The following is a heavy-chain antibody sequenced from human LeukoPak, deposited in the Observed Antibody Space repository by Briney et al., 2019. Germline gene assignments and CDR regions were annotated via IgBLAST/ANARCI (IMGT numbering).Heavy chain of an antibody. Sequence: GGSLRLSCAASKFTFSSYCMNWVRQAPGKGLEWVSYISSSGSTIYYADSVKGRFTISRDNAKNSLYLQMNNLRAEDTAVYYCAELGITMIGGVWGKGTTVTISS. J-gene: IGHJ6*04. V-gene: IGHV3-48*03. D-gene: IGHD3-10*02. CDR3: AELGITMIGGV. CDR1: KFTFSSYC. CDR2: ISSSGSTI.